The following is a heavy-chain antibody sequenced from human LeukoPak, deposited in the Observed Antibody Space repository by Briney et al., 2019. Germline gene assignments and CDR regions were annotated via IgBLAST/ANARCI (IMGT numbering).Heavy chain of an antibody. CDR3: ARGEVITMVRGDIGSNWFDP. CDR2: INTGNGNT. D-gene: IGHD3-10*01. CDR1: GYSFTRYA. J-gene: IGHJ5*02. Sequence: GASVKVSCKASGYSFTRYAIYWVRQAPGQRLEWMGWINTGNGNTKYSQKFQGRVTVTRDTSASTAYMELSSLRSEDTAMYFCARGEVITMVRGDIGSNWFDPWGQGTLVIVSS. V-gene: IGHV1-3*04.